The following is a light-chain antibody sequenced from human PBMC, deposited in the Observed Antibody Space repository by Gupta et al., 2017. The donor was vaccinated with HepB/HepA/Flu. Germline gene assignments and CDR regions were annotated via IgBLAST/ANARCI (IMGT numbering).Light chain of an antibody. CDR1: SDNVGNQG. Sequence: QAGLTQPPSVSKDLRQTATLTCTGNSDNVGNQGAVWLQQHPGHPPKLLSYRSNNRPSGISDRFFASRSGNTASLTITGLQPEDEADYFCSAWDSSLSAHVFGTGTKVTVL. V-gene: IGLV10-54*04. CDR2: RSN. CDR3: SAWDSSLSAHV. J-gene: IGLJ1*01.